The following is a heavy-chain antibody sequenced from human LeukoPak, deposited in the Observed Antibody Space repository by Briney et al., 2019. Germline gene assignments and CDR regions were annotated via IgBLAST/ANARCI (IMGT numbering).Heavy chain of an antibody. J-gene: IGHJ3*02. D-gene: IGHD1-26*01. CDR1: GFTFSSYA. CDR3: ARDKGGLPAFYI. CDR2: ISSSSSTI. Sequence: PGGSLRLSCAASGFTFSSYAMSWARQAPGKGLEWVSYISSSSSTIYYADSVKGRFTISRDNAKNSLYLQMNSLRAEDTAVYYCARDKGGLPAFYIWAKGTMLPVFS. V-gene: IGHV3-48*04.